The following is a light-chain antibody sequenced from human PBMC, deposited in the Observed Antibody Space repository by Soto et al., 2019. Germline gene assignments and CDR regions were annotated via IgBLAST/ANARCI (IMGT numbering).Light chain of an antibody. J-gene: IGKJ3*01. CDR3: QKYNNALT. CDR1: QGISNY. V-gene: IGKV1-27*01. Sequence: DIQMTQSPSSLSASVGDRVTITCRASQGISNYLAWYQQKPGKVPKLLIYAASTLQSGVPSRFSGSGSGTDFTLTISSLQPEDVATYYCQKYNNALTFGPGTKVDIK. CDR2: AAS.